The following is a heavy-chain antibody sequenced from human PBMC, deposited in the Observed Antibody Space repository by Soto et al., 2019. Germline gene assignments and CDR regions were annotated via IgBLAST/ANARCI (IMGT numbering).Heavy chain of an antibody. CDR3: ARLGGYYQSLDT. Sequence: SETLSLTCTVSGGSISSSSYYWGWIRQPPGKGLEWIGNIYYSGSTYYSPSLKSRVTMSVDRSKNQFSLKLTSVTAADTAVYYCARLGGYYQSLDTWGQGTLVTVSS. CDR1: GGSISSSSYY. V-gene: IGHV4-39*01. CDR2: IYYSGST. D-gene: IGHD3-3*01. J-gene: IGHJ5*02.